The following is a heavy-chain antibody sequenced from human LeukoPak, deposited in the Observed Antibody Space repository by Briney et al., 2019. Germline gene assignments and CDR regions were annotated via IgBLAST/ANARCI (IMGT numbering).Heavy chain of an antibody. V-gene: IGHV4-59*01. D-gene: IGHD3-9*01. CDR1: GGSIRSCY. J-gene: IGHJ4*02. CDR2: MYYSGDT. Sequence: PSETLSLPCTVSGGSIRSCYWTWIRHPPGKGLEWFGYMYYSGDTNSNPSLSSRVTISLDTTRNKFSLGLSYVPPANPALNHFARVDTIIGLDYWGQGTLVTVSS. CDR3: ARVDTIIGLDY.